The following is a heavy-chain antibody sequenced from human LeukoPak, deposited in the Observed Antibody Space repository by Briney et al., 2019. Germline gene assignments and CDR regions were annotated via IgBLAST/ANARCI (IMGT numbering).Heavy chain of an antibody. Sequence: PGGSLRLSCAASGFTFSSYEMNWVRQAPGKGLEWVSYISRSGSTICDADSVKGRFTISRDNAENTLYLQMNSLRAEDTAVYYCASGLSYYMDVWGKGTTVTISS. CDR2: ISRSGSTI. V-gene: IGHV3-48*03. CDR3: ASGLSYYMDV. CDR1: GFTFSSYE. D-gene: IGHD2/OR15-2a*01. J-gene: IGHJ6*03.